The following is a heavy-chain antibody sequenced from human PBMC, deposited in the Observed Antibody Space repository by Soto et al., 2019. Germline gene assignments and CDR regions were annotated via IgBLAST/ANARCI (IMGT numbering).Heavy chain of an antibody. V-gene: IGHV1-69*13. CDR3: ARVPYDYGDSVYYFDY. J-gene: IGHJ4*02. CDR1: GGTFSSYA. Sequence: GASVKVSCKASGGTFSSYAISRVRQAPGQGLEWMGGIIPIFGTANYAQKFQGRVTITADESTSTAYMELSSLRSEDTAVYYCARVPYDYGDSVYYFDYWGQGTLVTVSS. D-gene: IGHD4-17*01. CDR2: IIPIFGTA.